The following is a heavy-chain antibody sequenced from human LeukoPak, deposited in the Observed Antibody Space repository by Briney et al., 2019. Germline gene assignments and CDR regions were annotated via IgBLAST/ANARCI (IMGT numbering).Heavy chain of an antibody. J-gene: IGHJ4*02. CDR3: ARDALPKYSGSYYGVY. Sequence: GASVKVSCKASGYTFTGYYMHWVRQAPGEGLEWMGWINPKNGNTNYAQKFQGRVTLTRDTSISTAYMELRSLRSDDTAVYYCARDALPKYSGSYYGVYWGQGTLVTVSS. CDR2: INPKNGNT. CDR1: GYTFTGYY. V-gene: IGHV1-2*02. D-gene: IGHD1-26*01.